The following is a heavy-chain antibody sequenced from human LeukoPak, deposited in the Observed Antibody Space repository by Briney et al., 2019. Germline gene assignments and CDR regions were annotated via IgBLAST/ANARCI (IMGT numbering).Heavy chain of an antibody. CDR1: GFTFSSYW. CDR2: MNRDGSTT. V-gene: IGHV3-74*01. J-gene: IGHJ4*02. CDR3: ARADKYSHTWQLPY. D-gene: IGHD6-6*01. Sequence: GGSLRLSCAASGFTFSSYWMHWVRQAPGKGLVWVSRMNRDGSTTTYADSVKGRFTISRDNAKNTLYLQMNSLRAEDTAVYYCARADKYSHTWQLPYWGQGTLVTVSS.